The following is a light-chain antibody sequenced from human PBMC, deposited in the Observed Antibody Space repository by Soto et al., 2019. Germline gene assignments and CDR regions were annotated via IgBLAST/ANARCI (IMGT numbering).Light chain of an antibody. CDR3: QQYNSYPLT. V-gene: IGKV1-5*03. CDR1: QSISSR. CDR2: RAS. Sequence: DIQMTQSPSTLSASVGDRVTITCRASQSISSRLAWYQQKPGKAPKLLIYRASNLESGVPSRFSGSGSGTEFTLTISSLQPDDFATYYCQQYNSYPLTFGGGTKVEIK. J-gene: IGKJ4*01.